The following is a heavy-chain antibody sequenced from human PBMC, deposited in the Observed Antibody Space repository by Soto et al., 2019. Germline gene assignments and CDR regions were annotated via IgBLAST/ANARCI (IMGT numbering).Heavy chain of an antibody. V-gene: IGHV1-69*13. Sequence: SVKVSCKASGGTFSSYAISWVRQAPGQGLEWMGGIIPIFGTANYAQKFQGRVTITADESTSTAYMELSSLRSEDTAVYYCARVPHLRPDYFDYWGQGTLVTVSS. CDR1: GGTFSSYA. CDR3: ARVPHLRPDYFDY. J-gene: IGHJ4*02. CDR2: IIPIFGTA.